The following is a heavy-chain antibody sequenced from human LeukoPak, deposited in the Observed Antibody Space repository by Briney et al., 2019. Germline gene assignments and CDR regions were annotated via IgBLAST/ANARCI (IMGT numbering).Heavy chain of an antibody. Sequence: GGSLRLSCAAPGFTFSSYSMNWVRQAPGKGLEWVSSISSSSSYIYYADSVKGRFTISRDNAKNSLYPQMNSLRAEDTAVYYCASGRLGDCFDYWGQGTLVTVSS. J-gene: IGHJ4*02. CDR3: ASGRLGDCFDY. CDR1: GFTFSSYS. CDR2: ISSSSSYI. V-gene: IGHV3-21*01.